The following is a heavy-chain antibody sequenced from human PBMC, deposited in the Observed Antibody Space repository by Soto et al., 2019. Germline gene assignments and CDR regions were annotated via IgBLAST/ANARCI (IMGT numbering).Heavy chain of an antibody. CDR3: ARQNQEGYYYYGVDV. CDR2: IYPGDSDT. CDR1: GYSFTSYW. V-gene: IGHV5-51*01. Sequence: GESLKISCKGSGYSFTSYWIGWVRQMPGKGLECMGIIYPGDSDTRYSPSFQGQVTISADKSISTAYLQWSSLKASDTAMYYCARQNQEGYYYYGVDVWGQGTTVTVSS. J-gene: IGHJ6*02.